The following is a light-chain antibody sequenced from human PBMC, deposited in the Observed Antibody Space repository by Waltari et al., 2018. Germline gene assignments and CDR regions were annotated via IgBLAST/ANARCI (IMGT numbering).Light chain of an antibody. Sequence: QSVLTQPPSASGTPGQGVPISCSGSSSHIASNYVYWYQQLPGTAPKLLIYTNSERPSGVPDRFSGSKSGTSASLAISGLRSEDEGDYFCAAWDDRLTVVVFGGGTKLTVL. CDR3: AAWDDRLTVVV. CDR1: SSHIASNY. CDR2: TNS. V-gene: IGLV1-47*01. J-gene: IGLJ2*01.